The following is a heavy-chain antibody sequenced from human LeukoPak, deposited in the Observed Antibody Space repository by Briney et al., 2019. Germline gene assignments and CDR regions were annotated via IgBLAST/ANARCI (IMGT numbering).Heavy chain of an antibody. CDR1: GITLSNYG. CDR2: ISGSGGST. D-gene: IGHD1-26*01. CDR3: AKVGATTRRFDP. V-gene: IGHV3-23*01. J-gene: IGHJ5*02. Sequence: GGSLRLSCAVSGITLSNYGMSWVRQAPGKGLEWVSAISGSGGSTYYADSVKGRFTISRDNSKNTLYLQMNSLRAEDTAVYYCAKVGATTRRFDPWGQGTLVTVSS.